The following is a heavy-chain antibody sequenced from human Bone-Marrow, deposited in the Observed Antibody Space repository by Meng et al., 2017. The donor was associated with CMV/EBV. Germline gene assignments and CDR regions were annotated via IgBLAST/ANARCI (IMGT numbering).Heavy chain of an antibody. Sequence: ASVKVSCKASGYTFTGYYMHWVRQAPGQGLEWMGWINPNSGGTNYAQKFQGRVTMTRDTFISTAYMELSRLRSDDTAVYYCASEYCSSTSCYGFDPWGQGTLVTVSS. CDR3: ASEYCSSTSCYGFDP. CDR1: GYTFTGYY. V-gene: IGHV1-2*02. J-gene: IGHJ5*02. CDR2: INPNSGGT. D-gene: IGHD2-2*01.